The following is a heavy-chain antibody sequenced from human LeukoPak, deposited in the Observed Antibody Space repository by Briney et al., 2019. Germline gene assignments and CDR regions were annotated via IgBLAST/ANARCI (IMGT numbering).Heavy chain of an antibody. CDR1: GFTFDDYA. CDR3: AKETSRNDAFDI. Sequence: GGSLRLSYAVSGFTFDDYAMHWVRQAPGKGLEWVSGISWNSGSIGYADSVKGRFTISRDNAKNSLYLQMNSLRAEDTALYYCAKETSRNDAFDIWGQGTMVTVSS. D-gene: IGHD1-1*01. CDR2: ISWNSGSI. J-gene: IGHJ3*02. V-gene: IGHV3-9*01.